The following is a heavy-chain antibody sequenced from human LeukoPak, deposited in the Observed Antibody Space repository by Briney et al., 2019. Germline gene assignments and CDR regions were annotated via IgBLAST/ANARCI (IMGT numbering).Heavy chain of an antibody. V-gene: IGHV1-2*02. CDR2: INPNSGGT. D-gene: IGHD3-22*01. Sequence: ASVKVSCKASGYTVTGYYMHWVRQAPGQAREWMGWINPNSGGTNYAQKFQGRVTMTRDTSISTAYMELSRLRSDDTAVYYCARATLNYYDSSGELDYWGQGTLVTVSS. J-gene: IGHJ4*02. CDR3: ARATLNYYDSSGELDY. CDR1: GYTVTGYY.